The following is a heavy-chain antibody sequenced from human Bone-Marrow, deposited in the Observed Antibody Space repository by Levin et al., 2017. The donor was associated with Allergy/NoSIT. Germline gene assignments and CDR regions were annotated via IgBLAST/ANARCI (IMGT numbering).Heavy chain of an antibody. CDR3: AREPVSGNYYHYYHYYMDV. J-gene: IGHJ6*03. D-gene: IGHD3-10*01. V-gene: IGHV4-61*02. Sequence: RASETLSLTCSVSGDSLTSGSYFWNWIRQPAGKGLEWIGRSYSSGSPNYNPSLGSRVSISVDTSKNQFSLRLTSATAADTAVYFCAREPVSGNYYHYYHYYMDVWGEGTSVTVSS. CDR1: GDSLTSGSYF. CDR2: SYSSGSP.